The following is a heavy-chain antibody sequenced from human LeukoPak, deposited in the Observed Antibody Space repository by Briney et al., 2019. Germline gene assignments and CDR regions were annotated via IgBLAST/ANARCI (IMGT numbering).Heavy chain of an antibody. J-gene: IGHJ5*02. CDR3: VRDRAEGRAWVEFDP. V-gene: IGHV3-66*02. Sequence: PGGSLRLSCVASGFSVSSYGMSWVRQAPGKAPEWVSVVYSDGDTHYADYAQGRFIFSTDNSKNTLYLQMNNLRVEDTAVYHCVRDRAEGRAWVEFDPWGQGTVVTVSS. CDR1: GFSVSSYG. CDR2: VYSDGDT.